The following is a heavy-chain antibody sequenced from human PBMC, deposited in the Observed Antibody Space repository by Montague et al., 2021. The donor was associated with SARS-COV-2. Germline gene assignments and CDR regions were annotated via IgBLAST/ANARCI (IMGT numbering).Heavy chain of an antibody. J-gene: IGHJ6*02. V-gene: IGHV4-61*09. D-gene: IGHD5-24*01. CDR2: IDTSGGT. Sequence: TLSLTCTVSGASITSGNNFWTWMRQAAGRGLEWIGQIDTSGGTIYNPSLKTRVNILSDTSKNQFSLKLTSVTAADTAVYYCARHRPESGTISPGVLGLFATVELSASGMDVWGQGTAVTVSS. CDR3: ARHRPESGTISPGVLGLFATVELSASGMDV. CDR1: GASITSGNNF.